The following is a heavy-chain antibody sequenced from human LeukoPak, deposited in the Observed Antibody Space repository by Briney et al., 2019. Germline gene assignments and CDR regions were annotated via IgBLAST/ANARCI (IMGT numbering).Heavy chain of an antibody. Sequence: GGSLRLSCAASGFTFSSYEMNWVRQAPGKGLEWVSYINSSGSTIYYADSVKGRFTISRDNAKNSLYLQMNSLRAEDTAVYYCARDRYSGSYYRAFDIWGQGTMVTVSS. CDR1: GFTFSSYE. CDR2: INSSGSTI. J-gene: IGHJ3*02. D-gene: IGHD1-26*01. V-gene: IGHV3-48*03. CDR3: ARDRYSGSYYRAFDI.